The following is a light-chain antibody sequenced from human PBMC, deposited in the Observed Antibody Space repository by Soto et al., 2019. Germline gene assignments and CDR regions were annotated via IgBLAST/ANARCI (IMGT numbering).Light chain of an antibody. CDR2: DAS. CDR3: QQYNAWPRT. Sequence: EIVMTQSPATLSVSPGERATLSCRASLSVSRNLAWYQQKPGQAPRLLIFDASTRATGIPARFSGSGSGTEFTLTSTSLQSEDLAVYYCQQYNAWPRTFGQGTKVEIK. V-gene: IGKV3-15*01. CDR1: LSVSRN. J-gene: IGKJ1*01.